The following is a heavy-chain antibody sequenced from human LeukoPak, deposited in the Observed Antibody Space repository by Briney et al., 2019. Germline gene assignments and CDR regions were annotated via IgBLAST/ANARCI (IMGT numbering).Heavy chain of an antibody. J-gene: IGHJ4*02. V-gene: IGHV3-7*01. CDR2: IKTDGSQI. D-gene: IGHD7-27*01. CDR3: ARDLNWETY. Sequence: GGSVRLSCRASGFTFDKHWMSWVRQAPGKGLEWVANIKTDGSQIYYVDSVKGRFTISRDNAKNSLYLQMNSLRAEDTAVYYCARDLNWETYWGQGTLVSVSS. CDR1: GFTFDKHW.